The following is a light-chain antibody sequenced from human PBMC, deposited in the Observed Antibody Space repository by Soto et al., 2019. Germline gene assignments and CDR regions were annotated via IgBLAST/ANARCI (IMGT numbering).Light chain of an antibody. V-gene: IGKV3-15*01. J-gene: IGKJ1*01. Sequence: EIVMTQSPATLSVSPGERATLSCRASQSVSSDLAWYHQKPGQAPRLLIYSASTRATGIPARFSGSGSGTEFTLTIHSLQSEDFAVYYCQQYNNWPRTFGQGTNVEIK. CDR2: SAS. CDR1: QSVSSD. CDR3: QQYNNWPRT.